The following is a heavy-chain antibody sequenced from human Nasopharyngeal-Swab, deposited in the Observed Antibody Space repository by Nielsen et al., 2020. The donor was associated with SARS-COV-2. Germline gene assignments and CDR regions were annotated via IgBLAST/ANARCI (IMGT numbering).Heavy chain of an antibody. CDR3: VKGMPQSGGMDV. Sequence: GGSLRLSCTGSGFTFGNYSMNWVRQAPGKGLEWVGFIRSKTYGETTDYAASVKGRFTISRDDSKSIAYLQMNSLRAEDTAIYYCVKGMPQSGGMDVWGKGTTVSVSS. J-gene: IGHJ6*03. CDR1: GFTFGNYS. D-gene: IGHD2-2*01. V-gene: IGHV3-49*04. CDR2: IRSKTYGETT.